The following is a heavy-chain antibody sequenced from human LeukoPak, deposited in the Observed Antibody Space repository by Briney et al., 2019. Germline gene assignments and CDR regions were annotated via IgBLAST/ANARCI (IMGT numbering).Heavy chain of an antibody. V-gene: IGHV1-2*06. CDR1: GYTFTGYY. CDR3: ARDRLRIAAASKAWFDP. CDR2: INPNSGGT. J-gene: IGHJ5*02. Sequence: GASVKVSCKASGYTFTGYYMHWVRQAPGQVLEWMGRINPNSGGTNYAQKFQGRVTMTRDTSISTAYIELSRLRSDDTAVYYCARDRLRIAAASKAWFDPWGQGTLVTVSS. D-gene: IGHD6-13*01.